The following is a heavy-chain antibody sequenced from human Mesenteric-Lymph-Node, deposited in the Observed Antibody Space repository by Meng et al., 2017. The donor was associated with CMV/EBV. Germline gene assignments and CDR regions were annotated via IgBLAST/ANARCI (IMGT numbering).Heavy chain of an antibody. Sequence: GGSLRLSCATSGFTFGDYAVSWVRQAPGKGLEWVGFIRSYLYGVTTEYAASVNGRFTISRDDSKSIAFLLMNSLKSEDTAVYFYTRDHRGNSRYYFDYWGQGTLVTVST. V-gene: IGHV3-49*04. CDR2: IRSYLYGVTT. CDR1: GFTFGDYA. J-gene: IGHJ4*02. D-gene: IGHD1-26*01. CDR3: TRDHRGNSRYYFDY.